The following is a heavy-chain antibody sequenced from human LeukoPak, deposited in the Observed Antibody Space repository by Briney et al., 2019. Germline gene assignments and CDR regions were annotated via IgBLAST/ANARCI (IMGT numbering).Heavy chain of an antibody. Sequence: PGGSLRLSCAASGITFSSYGMYWVRQAPGKGLEWVAVISYDGKNKYYADSVKGRFTVSRDNSKNTLYVEMNSLRPEDTAVYYCTRGLGNYYDVGWYFDLWGRGTLVTVSS. V-gene: IGHV3-30*03. CDR1: GITFSSYG. CDR2: ISYDGKNK. CDR3: TRGLGNYYDVGWYFDL. J-gene: IGHJ2*01. D-gene: IGHD3-10*01.